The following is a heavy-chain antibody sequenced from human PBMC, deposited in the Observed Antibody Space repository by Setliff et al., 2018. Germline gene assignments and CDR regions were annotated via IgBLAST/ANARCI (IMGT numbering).Heavy chain of an antibody. D-gene: IGHD2-8*01. Sequence: GASVKVSCEASGYTFSESIVSWVRQAPGQGLEWMGWIGAYTGNTNYAQKFQGRVTMTTDTSTSTAYMELRSLRSDDTAVYYCSRLVRYCTTTTCQSVPGAEAWGQGTLVTVSS. J-gene: IGHJ5*02. CDR2: IGAYTGNT. CDR3: SRLVRYCTTTTCQSVPGAEA. V-gene: IGHV1-18*01. CDR1: GYTFSESI.